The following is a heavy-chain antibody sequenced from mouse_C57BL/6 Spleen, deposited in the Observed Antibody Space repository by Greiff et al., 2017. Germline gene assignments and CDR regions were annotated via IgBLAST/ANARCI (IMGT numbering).Heavy chain of an antibody. V-gene: IGHV5-9-1*02. CDR3: TRDQGDGYYRTY. J-gene: IGHJ3*01. CDR1: GFTFSSYA. CDR2: ISSGGDYI. Sequence: EVQLVESGEGLVKPGGSLKLSCAASGFTFSSYAMSWVRQTPEKRLEWVAYISSGGDYIYYADTVKGRFTISRDNARNTLYLQMSSLKSEDTAMYYCTRDQGDGYYRTYWGQGTLVTVSA. D-gene: IGHD2-3*01.